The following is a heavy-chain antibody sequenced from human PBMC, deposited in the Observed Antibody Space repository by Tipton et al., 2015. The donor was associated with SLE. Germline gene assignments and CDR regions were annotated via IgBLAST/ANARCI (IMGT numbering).Heavy chain of an antibody. D-gene: IGHD1-26*01. V-gene: IGHV3-74*01. CDR2: INSDGSIT. CDR3: VKVAYDGSRLDY. CDR1: GFTFSSSW. Sequence: SLRLSCAASGFTFSSSWMHWVRQAPGQGLVWVSRINSDGSITSYADSVRGRFTISRDNAKNTLYLQMNSLRPEDTAVYYCVKVAYDGSRLDYWGQGTLVTVSS. J-gene: IGHJ4*02.